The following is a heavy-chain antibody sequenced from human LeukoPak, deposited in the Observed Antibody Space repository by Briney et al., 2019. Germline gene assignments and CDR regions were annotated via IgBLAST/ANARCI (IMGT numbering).Heavy chain of an antibody. CDR2: INSDGSST. V-gene: IGHV3-74*01. Sequence: GGSLRLSCAASGFTFSSYWMHWVRQAPGKGQVWVSRINSDGSSTSYADSVKGRFTISRDNAKNTLYLQMNSLRAEDTAVYYCAREYYYGSGSHEYYYGMDVWGKGTTVTVSS. D-gene: IGHD3-10*01. CDR1: GFTFSSYW. J-gene: IGHJ6*04. CDR3: AREYYYGSGSHEYYYGMDV.